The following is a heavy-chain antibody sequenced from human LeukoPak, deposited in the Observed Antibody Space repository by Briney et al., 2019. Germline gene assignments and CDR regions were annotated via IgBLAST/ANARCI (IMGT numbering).Heavy chain of an antibody. J-gene: IGHJ4*02. D-gene: IGHD5-18*01. CDR2: IYSGGTT. V-gene: IGHV3-53*01. Sequence: GGSLRLSCAASGFTVSTNYMTWVRQAPGKGLEWVSVIYSGGTTYHADSVKGRFTISRDNSKNTLYLQMNSLRAEDTAVYYCAKTEDTAMVTYFDYWGQGTLVTVSS. CDR3: AKTEDTAMVTYFDY. CDR1: GFTVSTNY.